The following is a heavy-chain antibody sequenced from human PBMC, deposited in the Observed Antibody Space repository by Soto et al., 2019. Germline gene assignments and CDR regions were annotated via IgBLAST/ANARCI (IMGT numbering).Heavy chain of an antibody. Sequence: QVQLQESGPGLVKPSETLSLTCTVSGGSISSYYWSWIRQPPGKGLEWIGYIYYSGSTNYNPSLKSRVTISVDTSKNQFSLKLSSVTAADTAVYYCARHGLSRGGDYDYWGRGTLVTVSS. CDR3: ARHGLSRGGDYDY. CDR1: GGSISSYY. CDR2: IYYSGST. D-gene: IGHD2-21*01. J-gene: IGHJ4*02. V-gene: IGHV4-59*08.